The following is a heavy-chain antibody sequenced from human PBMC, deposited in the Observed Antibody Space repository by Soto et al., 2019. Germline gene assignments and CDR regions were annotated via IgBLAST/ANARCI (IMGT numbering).Heavy chain of an antibody. Sequence: QVQLVQSGAEVKTPGSSVKVSCTASGDTFNFYTLSWVRQAPGQGLEWMGRIIPMLGMSNYAQKFQGRVTMIADNSTRTVYMVLSGLRSEGTALYYCATNYGSGSTHFDNWGQGTLVTVSS. D-gene: IGHD3-10*01. V-gene: IGHV1-69*02. J-gene: IGHJ4*02. CDR2: IIPMLGMS. CDR3: ATNYGSGSTHFDN. CDR1: GDTFNFYT.